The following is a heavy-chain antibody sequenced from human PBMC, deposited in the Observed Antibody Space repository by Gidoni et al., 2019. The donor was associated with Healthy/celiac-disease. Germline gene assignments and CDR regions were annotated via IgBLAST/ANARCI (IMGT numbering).Heavy chain of an antibody. CDR3: ARDLTLYYYDSSANTGGAFDI. D-gene: IGHD3-22*01. V-gene: IGHV1-46*01. J-gene: IGHJ3*02. Sequence: QVQLVQSGAEVKKPGASVKVSCKASGYTFTSYYMHWVRQAPGQGLEWMGIINPSGGSTSYAQKFQGRVTMTRDTSTSTVYMELSSLRSEDTAVYYCARDLTLYYYDSSANTGGAFDIWGQGTMVTVSS. CDR1: GYTFTSYY. CDR2: INPSGGST.